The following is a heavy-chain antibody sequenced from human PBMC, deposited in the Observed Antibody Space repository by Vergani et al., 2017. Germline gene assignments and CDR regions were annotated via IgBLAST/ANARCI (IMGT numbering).Heavy chain of an antibody. Sequence: QLQLQESGPGLVKPSETLSLTCAVSGFSIDNGYYWDWIRQPPGKGLEWIGSIYRTGRTHFNPSLKSRVTILVDRSKSQLSLKLTSVTAGDTAVYFCARELSYYYGSGSDDYNPYYYEGMDVWGPGTTVTVSS. J-gene: IGHJ6*02. V-gene: IGHV4-38-2*02. CDR1: GFSIDNGYY. CDR3: ARELSYYYGSGSDDYNPYYYEGMDV. D-gene: IGHD3-10*01. CDR2: IYRTGRT.